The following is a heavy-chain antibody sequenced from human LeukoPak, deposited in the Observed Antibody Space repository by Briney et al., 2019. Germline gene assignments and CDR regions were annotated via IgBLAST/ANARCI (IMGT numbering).Heavy chain of an antibody. V-gene: IGHV4-4*07. Sequence: SETLSLTCTVSGGSISSYYWSWIRQPAGKGLEWLGRIYTSGSTNYNPSLKSRVTMSVDTSKNQFSLKLSSVTAADTAVYYCARVTDYGGIFDPWGQGTLVTVSS. J-gene: IGHJ5*02. CDR3: ARVTDYGGIFDP. D-gene: IGHD4-23*01. CDR2: IYTSGST. CDR1: GGSISSYY.